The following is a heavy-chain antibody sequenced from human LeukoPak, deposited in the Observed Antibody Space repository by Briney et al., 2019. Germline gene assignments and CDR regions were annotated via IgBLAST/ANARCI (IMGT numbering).Heavy chain of an antibody. J-gene: IGHJ6*02. D-gene: IGHD2-8*01. Sequence: SETLSLTCTVSGGSISSYYWSWIRQPPGHVLDWIGYIYYSGGTNYNPSLKSRVTISVDTSKKQFSLKLTSVTAADTAVYYCARIMDTAWGLDVWGQGTTVTVSS. CDR2: IYYSGGT. CDR1: GGSISSYY. V-gene: IGHV4-59*01. CDR3: ARIMDTAWGLDV.